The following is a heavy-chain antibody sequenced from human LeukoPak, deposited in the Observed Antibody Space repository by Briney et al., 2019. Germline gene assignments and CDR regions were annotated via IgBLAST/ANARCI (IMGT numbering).Heavy chain of an antibody. J-gene: IGHJ4*02. CDR3: ARVGSSSWSFDY. D-gene: IGHD6-13*01. V-gene: IGHV1-69*13. CDR1: GGTFSSYA. Sequence: VKVSCKASGGTFSSYAISWVRQAPGQGLEWMGGIIPIFGTANYAQKFQGRVTITRNTSISTAYMELSSLRSEDTAVYYCARVGSSSWSFDYWGQGTLVTVSS. CDR2: IIPIFGTA.